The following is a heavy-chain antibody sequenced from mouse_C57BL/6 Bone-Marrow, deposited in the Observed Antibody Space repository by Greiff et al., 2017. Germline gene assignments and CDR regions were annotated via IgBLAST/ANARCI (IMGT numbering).Heavy chain of an antibody. V-gene: IGHV1-66*01. D-gene: IGHD3-2*02. Sequence: QVQLQQSGPELVKPGASVKISCKASGYSFTSYYIHWVKQRPGQGLEWIGWIYPGRGNTKYNEKFKGKATLTADTSSSTAYMQLSSLTSEDSAVYYCAGRLRLLYLDYWGQGTTLTVSS. J-gene: IGHJ2*01. CDR1: GYSFTSYY. CDR2: IYPGRGNT. CDR3: AGRLRLLYLDY.